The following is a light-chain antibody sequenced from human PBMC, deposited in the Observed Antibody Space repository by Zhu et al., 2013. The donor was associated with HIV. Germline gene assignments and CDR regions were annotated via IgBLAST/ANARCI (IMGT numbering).Light chain of an antibody. CDR3: AAWDDSLNGPV. Sequence: QSMLTQPPSVSGAPGQRVTISCTGSSSNIGAGYDVHWYQQLPGTAPKLLIYDNSNRPSGVPDRFSGSKSGTSASLAISGLQSEDEADYYCAAWDDSLNGPVFGGGTKLTVL. CDR2: DNS. CDR1: SSNIGAGYD. J-gene: IGLJ2*01. V-gene: IGLV1-40*01.